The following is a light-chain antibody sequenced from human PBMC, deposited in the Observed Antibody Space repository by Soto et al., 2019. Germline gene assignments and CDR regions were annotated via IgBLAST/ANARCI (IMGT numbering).Light chain of an antibody. V-gene: IGLV2-14*01. CDR2: GVS. Sequence: QSVLTQPASVSGSPGQSITISCTGTITDIGAYNYLSWYQQHPGKAPKLLIYGVSSRPSGVSNRFSGSKSGNAAYLTISGLQADDEAEYYCSSYTSSITPYVFGTGTKVTV. CDR1: ITDIGAYNY. CDR3: SSYTSSITPYV. J-gene: IGLJ1*01.